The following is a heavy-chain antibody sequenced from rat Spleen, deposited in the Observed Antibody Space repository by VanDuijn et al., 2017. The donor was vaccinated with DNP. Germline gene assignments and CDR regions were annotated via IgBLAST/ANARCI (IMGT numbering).Heavy chain of an antibody. J-gene: IGHJ2*01. D-gene: IGHD1-12*02. V-gene: IGHV2-43*01. CDR1: GFSLTNYH. CDR2: IWIGGTT. Sequence: QVQLKESGPGLVQPSQTLSLACTVSGFSLTNYHVHWVRRPSGKGLEWMGVIWIGGTTHISSIFKSRLTISRDTSKSQVFFKLNSLQTEDTASYCCVREGTLMVVGFLDYWGRGVTVTVSS. CDR3: VREGTLMVVGFLDY.